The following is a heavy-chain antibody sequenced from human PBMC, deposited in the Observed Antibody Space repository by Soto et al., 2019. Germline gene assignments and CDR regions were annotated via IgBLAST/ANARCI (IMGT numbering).Heavy chain of an antibody. CDR3: AHASGGGNPPCFDY. CDR2: IYWDDDK. Sequence: QITLKESGPTLVKPTQTLTLTCTFSGFSLSTSGVGVGWIRQPPGKALEWLALIYWDDDKRYSPSLKSRLTITEDTSKTQVVLTMTNMDPVDTATYYCAHASGGGNPPCFDYWGQGTLVTVSS. V-gene: IGHV2-5*02. J-gene: IGHJ4*02. D-gene: IGHD2-15*01. CDR1: GFSLSTSGVG.